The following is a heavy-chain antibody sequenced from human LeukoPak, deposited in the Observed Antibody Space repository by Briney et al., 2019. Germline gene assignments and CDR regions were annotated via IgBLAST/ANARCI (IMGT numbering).Heavy chain of an antibody. CDR2: IYSGGST. V-gene: IGHV3-53*01. CDR3: ARATLDN. Sequence: PGGSLRPSCAASGFTVSSDYISWVRQAPGKGLEWVSVIYSGGSTNYADSVRARFTISRDNSKNTVYLQMSSLRVEDTAVYYCARATLDNWGQGTLVTVSS. J-gene: IGHJ4*02. CDR1: GFTVSSDY.